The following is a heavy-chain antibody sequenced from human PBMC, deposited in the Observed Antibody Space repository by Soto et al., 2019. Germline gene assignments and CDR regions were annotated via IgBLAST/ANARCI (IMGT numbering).Heavy chain of an antibody. V-gene: IGHV3-30-3*01. CDR1: GLTFTNHA. J-gene: IGHJ3*02. CDR3: ARGASSAYPHEGFDI. Sequence: QVQLVESGGGVVQPGRSLRLSCAASGLTFTNHAMHWVRQAPGRGLEWVAVISYDGSSEYYADSVKGRVTFSRDNSKNTLFLQMNSLRPDNTAVYYCARGASSAYPHEGFDIWGHGTMVIVSS. D-gene: IGHD3-22*01. CDR2: ISYDGSSE.